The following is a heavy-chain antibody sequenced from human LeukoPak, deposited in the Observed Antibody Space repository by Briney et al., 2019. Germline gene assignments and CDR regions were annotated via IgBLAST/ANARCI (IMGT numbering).Heavy chain of an antibody. Sequence: SETLSLTCTVSGGSISSYYWSWIRQPPGKGLEWIGSIYHSGSTYYNPSLKSRVAISVDTSKDQFSLKLSSVTAADTAVYYCARDWRGIAVATSPGDYWGQGTLVTVSS. CDR1: GGSISSYY. D-gene: IGHD6-19*01. CDR3: ARDWRGIAVATSPGDY. J-gene: IGHJ4*02. V-gene: IGHV4-38-2*02. CDR2: IYHSGST.